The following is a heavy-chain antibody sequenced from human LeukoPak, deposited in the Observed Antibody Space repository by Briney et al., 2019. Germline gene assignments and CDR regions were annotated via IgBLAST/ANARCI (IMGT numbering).Heavy chain of an antibody. D-gene: IGHD6-13*01. CDR3: ASHPSPYSSSWYTFDY. CDR2: IKQDGSEK. Sequence: GGSLRLSCAASGFTFSSYWMSWVRQAPGKGLEWVANIKQDGSEKYYVDSVKGRFTISRDNAKNSLYLQMNSLRAEDTAVYYCASHPSPYSSSWYTFDYWGQGTLVTVSS. V-gene: IGHV3-7*03. CDR1: GFTFSSYW. J-gene: IGHJ4*02.